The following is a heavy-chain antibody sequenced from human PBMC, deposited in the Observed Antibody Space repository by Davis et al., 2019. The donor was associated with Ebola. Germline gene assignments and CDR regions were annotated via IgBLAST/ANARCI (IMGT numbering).Heavy chain of an antibody. D-gene: IGHD3-3*01. CDR3: ASPLYYDFWSGSSVMDV. CDR2: INTGGSLT. J-gene: IGHJ6*04. Sequence: GESLKISCAASGFTFSNHWMQWVRQAPGKGLVWVSRINTGGSLTSYADSVKGRFTISRDNAKNSLYLQMNSLRAEDTAVYYCASPLYYDFWSGSSVMDVWGKGTTVTVSS. V-gene: IGHV3-74*01. CDR1: GFTFSNHW.